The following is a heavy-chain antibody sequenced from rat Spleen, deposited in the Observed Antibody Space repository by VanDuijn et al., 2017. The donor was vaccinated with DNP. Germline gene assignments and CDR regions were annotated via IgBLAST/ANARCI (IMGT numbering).Heavy chain of an antibody. CDR3: ARPDY. V-gene: IGHV5S10*01. CDR1: GFTFSDYN. J-gene: IGHJ2*01. Sequence: EVQLVESGGGLVQAGRSLKLSCAASGFTFSDYNMAWVRQAPKKGLEWVATIFYAGTTTYYRGSVEGRFTISRDNANGTLYLQMDNLRSEDTATYYCARPDYWGQGVMVTVSS. CDR2: IFYAGTTT.